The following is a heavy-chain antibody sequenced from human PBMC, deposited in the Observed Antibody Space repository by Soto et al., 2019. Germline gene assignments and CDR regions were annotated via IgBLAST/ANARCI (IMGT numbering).Heavy chain of an antibody. J-gene: IGHJ4*02. CDR2: TYYRGRT. V-gene: IGHV4-30-4*01. CDR1: GGSISSGDYY. CDR3: DSHNWNYVNVGY. D-gene: IGHD1-7*01. Sequence: QVQLQESGPGLVKPSQTLSLTCTVSGGSISSGDYYWGWYRQPPGKGLEWIWNTYYRGRTYYNPYLKSRVTPSVDTSKHSFSLKLSTVTAADTAVDYCDSHNWNYVNVGYWGQGTLVTLSS.